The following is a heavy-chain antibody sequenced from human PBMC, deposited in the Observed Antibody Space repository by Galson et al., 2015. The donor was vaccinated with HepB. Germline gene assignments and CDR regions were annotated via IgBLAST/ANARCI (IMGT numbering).Heavy chain of an antibody. CDR1: GFTFSNAW. J-gene: IGHJ4*02. V-gene: IGHV3-15*01. D-gene: IGHD2-15*01. CDR3: TTVGPTTLPGDY. CDR2: IKNKTDGGTT. Sequence: SLRLSCAASGFTFSNAWMSWVRQAPGKGLEWVGRIKNKTDGGTTDYAAPVKGRFTISRDDSKNTLYLQMNSLKTEDTAVYYCTTVGPTTLPGDYWGQGTLVTVSS.